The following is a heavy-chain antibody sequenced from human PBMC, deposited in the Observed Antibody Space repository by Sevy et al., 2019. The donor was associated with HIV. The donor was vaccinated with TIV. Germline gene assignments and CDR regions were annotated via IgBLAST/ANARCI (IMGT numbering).Heavy chain of an antibody. J-gene: IGHJ4*02. CDR1: GVTFSKYS. CDR2: LSFACGRI. D-gene: IGHD2-2*01. V-gene: IGHV3-23*01. CDR3: AREGCSKPHDY. Sequence: GGSLRLSCVASGVTFSKYSMSWVRQSPGKGLEWVSTLSFACGRINYADSVKGRFTMSRDDSRNTFYLQMDSLRAEDTAIYYCAREGCSKPHDYWGQGTLVTVSS.